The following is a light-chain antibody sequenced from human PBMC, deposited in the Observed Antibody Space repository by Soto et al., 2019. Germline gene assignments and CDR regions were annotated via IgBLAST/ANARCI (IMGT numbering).Light chain of an antibody. CDR1: QSLLHNNGYNF. CDR2: LCS. Sequence: DIVMTQSPLSLPVTPGEPASISCRSSQSLLHNNGYNFLDWYLQKPGQSPQLLIYLCSNRASGVPDRFSGSGSGTDFTLKISRVEAEDVGVYYCLQALQTPRTFGQGTKLEIK. J-gene: IGKJ2*01. V-gene: IGKV2-28*01. CDR3: LQALQTPRT.